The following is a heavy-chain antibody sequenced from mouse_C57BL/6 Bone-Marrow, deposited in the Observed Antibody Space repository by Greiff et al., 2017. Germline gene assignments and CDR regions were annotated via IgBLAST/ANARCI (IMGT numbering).Heavy chain of an antibody. J-gene: IGHJ4*01. Sequence: QVQLKQPGAELVKPGASVKLSCKASGYTFTSYWMHWVKQRPGQGLEWIGMIHPNSGSTKYNEKFTSKATLTVDKSSSTAYMQLSSLTSEDSAVYCCARDGYYAYYAMDYWGQGTSVTVAS. V-gene: IGHV1-64*01. CDR1: GYTFTSYW. D-gene: IGHD2-3*01. CDR2: IHPNSGST. CDR3: ARDGYYAYYAMDY.